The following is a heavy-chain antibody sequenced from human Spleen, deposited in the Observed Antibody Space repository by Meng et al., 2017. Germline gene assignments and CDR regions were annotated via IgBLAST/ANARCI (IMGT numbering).Heavy chain of an antibody. CDR1: GGSTSSSCYY. D-gene: IGHD3-10*01. CDR2: IYYSGST. J-gene: IGHJ2*01. V-gene: IGHV4-39*07. Sequence: QLHLQEAGPVLVNPSGTLSLTCTVFGGSTSSSCYYWGWIRQPPGKGLELIGSIYYSGSTDCNPSLKRRVTISVDTSNNHFSLKLTSVTAADTAVYYCARSYGSGTYWYFDLWGRGTLVTVSS. CDR3: ARSYGSGTYWYFDL.